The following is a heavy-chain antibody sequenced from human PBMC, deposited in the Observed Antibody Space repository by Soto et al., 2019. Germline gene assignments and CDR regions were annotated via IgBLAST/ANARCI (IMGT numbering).Heavy chain of an antibody. CDR2: INHSGST. CDR1: GGSFSGYY. Sequence: PSETLSLTCAVYGGSFSGYYWSWIRQPPGKGLAWIGEINHSGSTNYNPYLKSRVTISVDTSKNQFSLKLSSVTAADTAVYYCAREGYDFWRIYNWFDPWGQGTLVTVSS. D-gene: IGHD3-3*01. V-gene: IGHV4-34*01. J-gene: IGHJ5*02. CDR3: AREGYDFWRIYNWFDP.